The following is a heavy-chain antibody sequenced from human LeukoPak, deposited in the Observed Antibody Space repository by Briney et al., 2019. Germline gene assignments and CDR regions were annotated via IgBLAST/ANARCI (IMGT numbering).Heavy chain of an antibody. CDR2: MNPNSGNT. D-gene: IGHD6-13*01. CDR3: ARHIAAAGRTFGY. Sequence: AASVKVSCKASGYTFTSYDINWVRQATGQGLEWMGWMNPNSGNTGYAQKFQGRVTMTRNTSISTAYMELSSLRSEDTAVYYCARHIAAAGRTFGYWGQGTLVTVSS. V-gene: IGHV1-8*01. J-gene: IGHJ4*02. CDR1: GYTFTSYD.